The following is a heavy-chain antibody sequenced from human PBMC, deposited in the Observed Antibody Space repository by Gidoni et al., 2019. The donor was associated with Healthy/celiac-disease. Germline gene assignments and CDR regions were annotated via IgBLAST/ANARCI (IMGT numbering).Heavy chain of an antibody. V-gene: IGHV2-26*01. D-gene: IGHD3-9*01. Sequence: QVTFKESGPVLVKPTETLTLTCTVSGFSLSNARMGVSWLRQPPGKALEWLAHIFSNDEKSYSTSLKSRLTISKDTSKSQVVLTMTNMDPVDTATYYCARISHFDWLLYDFDYWGQGTLVTVSS. CDR2: IFSNDEK. CDR1: GFSLSNARMG. J-gene: IGHJ4*02. CDR3: ARISHFDWLLYDFDY.